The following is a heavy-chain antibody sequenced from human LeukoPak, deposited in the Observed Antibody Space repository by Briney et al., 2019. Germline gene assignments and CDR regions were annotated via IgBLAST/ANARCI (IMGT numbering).Heavy chain of an antibody. D-gene: IGHD3-3*01. J-gene: IGHJ3*02. Sequence: ASVKVSCKVSGYTLTELSMHWVRQAPGKGLEWMGGFDPEDGETIYAQKFQGRVTMTEDTSTDTAYMELSSLRSEDTAVYYCGRDRITIFGVVIISHDAFDIWGQGTMVTVSS. CDR1: GYTLTELS. CDR2: FDPEDGET. CDR3: GRDRITIFGVVIISHDAFDI. V-gene: IGHV1-24*01.